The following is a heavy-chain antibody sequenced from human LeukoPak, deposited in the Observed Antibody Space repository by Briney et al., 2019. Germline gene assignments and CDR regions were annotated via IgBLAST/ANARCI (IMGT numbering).Heavy chain of an antibody. V-gene: IGHV3-74*01. CDR1: GFTFSSYW. CDR3: ARARSYGSSWYDLGTYYFDY. J-gene: IGHJ4*02. CDR2: INSDGSST. Sequence: PGGSLRLSCAASGFTFSSYWMHWVRQAPGKGLVWVSRINSDGSSTSYADSVKGRFTISRDNAKNTLYLQMNSLRAEDTAVYYCARARSYGSSWYDLGTYYFDYWGQGTLVTVSS. D-gene: IGHD6-13*01.